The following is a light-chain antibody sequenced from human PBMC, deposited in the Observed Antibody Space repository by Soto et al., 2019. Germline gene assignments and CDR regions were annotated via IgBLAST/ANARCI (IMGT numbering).Light chain of an antibody. CDR2: VGTGGIVG. CDR1: SDYSNYN. CDR3: GADHGSGSNCVYV. J-gene: IGLJ1*01. Sequence: QLVLTQPPSASASLGASVTLTCTLSSDYSNYNVDWYQQRPGKGPRFVMRVGTGGIVGSKGDGIPDRFSVLGSGLNRYLTIKNIQEEDESDYHCGADHGSGSNCVYVFGPGTKLTVL. V-gene: IGLV9-49*01.